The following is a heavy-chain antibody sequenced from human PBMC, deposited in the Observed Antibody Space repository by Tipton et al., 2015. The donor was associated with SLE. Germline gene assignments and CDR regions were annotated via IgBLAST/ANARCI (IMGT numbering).Heavy chain of an antibody. J-gene: IGHJ4*02. D-gene: IGHD5-12*01. Sequence: TLSLTCTVSGGSIRNYYWGWIRQAPGKGLEWTGTIHHSGITYYNPSLKSRVTISVDTSKNQFSLKLRSVTAADTAVYYCAREYSGYDYRTFDHWGQGTLVTVSS. CDR1: GGSIRNYY. V-gene: IGHV4-59*12. CDR2: IHHSGIT. CDR3: AREYSGYDYRTFDH.